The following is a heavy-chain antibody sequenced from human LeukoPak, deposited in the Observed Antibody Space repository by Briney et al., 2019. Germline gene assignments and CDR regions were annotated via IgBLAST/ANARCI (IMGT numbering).Heavy chain of an antibody. D-gene: IGHD3-10*01. CDR2: IYYSGST. CDR3: ATSPMVRGGSGEGDYFDY. J-gene: IGHJ4*02. V-gene: IGHV4-39*07. Sequence: PSETLSLTRTVSGGSISSSSYYWGWIRQPPGKGLEWIGSIYYSGSTYYNPSLKSRVTISVDTSKNQFSLKLSSVTAADTAVYYCATSPMVRGGSGEGDYFDYWGQGTLVTVSS. CDR1: GGSISSSSYY.